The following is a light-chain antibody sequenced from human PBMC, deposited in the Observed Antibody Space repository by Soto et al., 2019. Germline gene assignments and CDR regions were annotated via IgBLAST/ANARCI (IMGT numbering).Light chain of an antibody. CDR1: SSNIGNNA. CDR3: ATWDDSLTGVV. Sequence: QSVLTQPPSVSEAPRQRVTISCSGSSSNIGNNAVNWYQQLPGEAPKLLIYYDDLLPSGVSDRFSGSKSGTSASLAISGLHSSVEADYYCATWDDSLTGVVFGGGTNLTVL. V-gene: IGLV1-36*01. CDR2: YDD. J-gene: IGLJ2*01.